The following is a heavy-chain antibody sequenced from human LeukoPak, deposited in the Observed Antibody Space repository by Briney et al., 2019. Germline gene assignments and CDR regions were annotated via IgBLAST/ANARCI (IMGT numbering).Heavy chain of an antibody. D-gene: IGHD3-10*01. CDR2: INPDSGAR. V-gene: IGHV1-2*02. CDR3: ATGGGYFYDY. J-gene: IGHJ4*02. Sequence: ASMKVSCKASGYAFTRYNFHLVRQAPGQGLEWMGWINPDSGARNYAQKFQGRVTMTWDTSISTAYMELNSLRSGDTAVYYCATGGGYFYDYWGQGTLVTVSS. CDR1: GYAFTRYN.